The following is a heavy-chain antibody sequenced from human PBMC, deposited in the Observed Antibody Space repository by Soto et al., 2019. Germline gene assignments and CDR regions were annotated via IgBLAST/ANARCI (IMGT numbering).Heavy chain of an antibody. D-gene: IGHD3-10*02. V-gene: IGHV3-74*01. Sequence: GGSLRLSCAASGFIFDSDWMHWVRHAPGQGLVCVSRINTDGSGTSYADSVKGRFTISRDNAKNMVYLQMKSLRVEDTAVYYCTRDCPGHQHYFEYWGRGYMVTISS. J-gene: IGHJ4*01. CDR1: GFIFDSDW. CDR2: INTDGSGT. CDR3: TRDCPGHQHYFEY.